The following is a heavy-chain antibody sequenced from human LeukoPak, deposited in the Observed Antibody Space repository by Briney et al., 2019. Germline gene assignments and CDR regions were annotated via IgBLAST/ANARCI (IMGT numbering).Heavy chain of an antibody. J-gene: IGHJ5*02. D-gene: IGHD3-9*01. CDR2: IYPGDSDT. CDR3: ARTTYYDILTGYHNWFDP. CDR1: GYSFTSYW. V-gene: IGHV5-51*01. Sequence: GESLKISCKGSGYSFTSYWIGWVRQMPGKGLEWMGIIYPGDSDTRYSPSFQGQVTISADKSISTAYLQWSSLKASDTAMYYCARTTYYDILTGYHNWFDPWGQGTLVTVSS.